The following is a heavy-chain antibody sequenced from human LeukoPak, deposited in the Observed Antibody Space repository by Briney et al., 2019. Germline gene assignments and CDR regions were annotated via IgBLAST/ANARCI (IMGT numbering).Heavy chain of an antibody. V-gene: IGHV4-59*01. J-gene: IGHJ4*02. Sequence: SETLSLTCTVSGGSISSYYWSWIRQPPGKGLEWIGYIYYSGSTNYNPPLKSRVTISVDTSKNQFSLKLSSVTAADTAVYYCARGRGYGSGSYEYWGQGTLVTVSS. D-gene: IGHD3-10*01. CDR1: GGSISSYY. CDR3: ARGRGYGSGSYEY. CDR2: IYYSGST.